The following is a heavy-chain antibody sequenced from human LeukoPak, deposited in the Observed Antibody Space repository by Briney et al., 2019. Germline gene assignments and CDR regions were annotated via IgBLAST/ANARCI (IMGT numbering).Heavy chain of an antibody. CDR3: AKEADIVSFDL. CDR1: GYTFTGNH. CDR2: VDPNSGGT. Sequence: ASVKVSCKASGYTFTGNHVHWVGQAPPQGLEWMGWVDPNSGGTKYAQKFQDRVTMTSDTSISTAYMELSGLRPDDTAVYFCAKEADIVSFDLWGRGTLVTVSS. V-gene: IGHV1-2*02. D-gene: IGHD2-15*01. J-gene: IGHJ2*01.